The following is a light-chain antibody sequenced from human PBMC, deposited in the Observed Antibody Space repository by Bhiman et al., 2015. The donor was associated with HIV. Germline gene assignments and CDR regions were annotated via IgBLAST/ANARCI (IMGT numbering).Light chain of an antibody. V-gene: IGLV1-47*01. CDR1: SSNIGSND. CDR2: KNN. CDR3: ATWDDNLSADYF. Sequence: SVLTQPPSASGTPGQTITISCSGSSSNIGSNDVYWYQHLPGTTPKVVIYKNNRRPSGVPDRFSGSKSGTSASLVIRGLQSEDESEYYCATWDDNLSADYFFGTGTKVTVL. J-gene: IGLJ1*01.